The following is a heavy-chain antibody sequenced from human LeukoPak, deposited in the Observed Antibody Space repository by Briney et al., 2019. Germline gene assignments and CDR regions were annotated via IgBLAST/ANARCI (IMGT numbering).Heavy chain of an antibody. J-gene: IGHJ4*02. CDR3: ARSSGWSWFFDY. CDR2: IYHSGST. Sequence: SETLSLTCTVSGYSISSGYYWGWIRQPPGKGLEWIGSIYHSGSTYYNPSLKSRVTISVDTSKNQFSLKLSSVTAADTAVYYCARSSGWSWFFDYWGQGTLVTVSS. D-gene: IGHD6-19*01. CDR1: GYSISSGYY. V-gene: IGHV4-38-2*02.